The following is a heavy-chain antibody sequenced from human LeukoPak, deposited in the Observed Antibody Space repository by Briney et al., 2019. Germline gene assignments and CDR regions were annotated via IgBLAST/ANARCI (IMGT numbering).Heavy chain of an antibody. D-gene: IGHD5-18*01. CDR2: ISGSGGST. V-gene: IGHV3-23*01. Sequence: TGGSLRLSCAASGFTFSSYAMSWVRQAPGKGLEWVSAISGSGGSTYYADSVKGRFTISRDNSKNTLYLQMNSLRAEDTAVYYCAKPIAKNTAPDYWGQGTLVTVSS. CDR3: AKPIAKNTAPDY. J-gene: IGHJ4*02. CDR1: GFTFSSYA.